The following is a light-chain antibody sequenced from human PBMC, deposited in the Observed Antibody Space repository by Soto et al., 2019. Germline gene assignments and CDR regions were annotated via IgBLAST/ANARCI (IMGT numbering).Light chain of an antibody. CDR2: EVT. CDR3: SSYTSSNTLI. V-gene: IGLV2-14*01. J-gene: IGLJ2*01. CDR1: SSDVGGYNY. Sequence: QSALTQPASVSGSPGQSITISCTGSSSDVGGYNYVSWYQQYPGKAPKVMIYEVTNRPSGVSNRFSGSKSGNTASLTISGLQAEDEADYYCSSYTSSNTLIFGGGTQLTVL.